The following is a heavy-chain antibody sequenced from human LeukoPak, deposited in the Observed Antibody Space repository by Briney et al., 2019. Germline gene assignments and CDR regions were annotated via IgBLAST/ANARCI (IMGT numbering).Heavy chain of an antibody. D-gene: IGHD3-10*01. CDR1: GGSISSSSYY. J-gene: IGHJ4*02. Sequence: KPSETLSLTCTVSGGSISSSSYYWGWIRQPPGKGLEWIGSIYYSGSTYYNPSLKSRVTISVDTSKNQFSLKLSSVTAADTAVYYCARVDDGSGSYSNPYYFDYWGQGTLVTVSS. V-gene: IGHV4-39*07. CDR2: IYYSGST. CDR3: ARVDDGSGSYSNPYYFDY.